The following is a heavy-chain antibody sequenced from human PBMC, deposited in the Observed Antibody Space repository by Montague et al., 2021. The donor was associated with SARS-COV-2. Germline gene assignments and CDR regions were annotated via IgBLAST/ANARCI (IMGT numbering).Heavy chain of an antibody. V-gene: IGHV2-70*01. CDR1: GFSLSTSGMC. D-gene: IGHD3-9*01. CDR2: XDWXYYK. Sequence: PALVKPTQTLTLTCTFSGFSLSTSGMCVSWIRQPPGKALEWLALXDWXYYKYYSTSLKTRLTISKDTSKNQVVLTMTNMDPVDTATYYCARIRDYDILTGSYSGFDYWGQGTLVTVSS. J-gene: IGHJ4*02. CDR3: ARIRDYDILTGSYSGFDY.